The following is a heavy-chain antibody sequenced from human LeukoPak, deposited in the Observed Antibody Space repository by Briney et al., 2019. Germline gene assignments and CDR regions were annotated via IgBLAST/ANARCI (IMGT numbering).Heavy chain of an antibody. CDR1: GFTFSSYS. V-gene: IGHV3-48*02. Sequence: GGSLRLSCAASGFTFSSYSINWVRQAPGKGLEWIAFISAGGGTKYYADSVDGRFTISRDNAEISLYLQMNSLRDEDTAVYYCAREWMSTWSFDHWGQGTPVTVSS. CDR2: ISAGGGTK. CDR3: AREWMSTWSFDH. J-gene: IGHJ4*02. D-gene: IGHD6-13*01.